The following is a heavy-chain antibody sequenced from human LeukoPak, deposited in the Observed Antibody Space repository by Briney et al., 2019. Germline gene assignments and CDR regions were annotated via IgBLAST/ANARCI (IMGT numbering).Heavy chain of an antibody. Sequence: GESLKISCKGSGYSFTSYWVGWVRQMPGKGLEWMGIIYPGDSDTRYSPSFQGQVTISADKSLSTAYLQWSSLKASDTAMYYCARRSSTWTHFDYWGQGTLATVSS. J-gene: IGHJ4*02. CDR1: GYSFTSYW. CDR3: ARRSSTWTHFDY. V-gene: IGHV5-51*01. D-gene: IGHD6-13*01. CDR2: IYPGDSDT.